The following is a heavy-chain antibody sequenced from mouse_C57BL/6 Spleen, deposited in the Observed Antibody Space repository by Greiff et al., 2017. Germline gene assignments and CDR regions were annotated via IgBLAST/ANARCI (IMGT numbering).Heavy chain of an antibody. D-gene: IGHD2-4*01. V-gene: IGHV1-82*01. CDR2: IYPGDGDT. J-gene: IGHJ4*01. CDR1: GYAFSSSW. CDR3: ARSDYPLYAMDY. Sequence: QVQLQQSGPELVKPGASVKISCKASGYAFSSSWMNWVKQRPGKGLEWIGRIYPGDGDTNYNGKFKGKATLTADKSSSTASIQLSSLTSEDSAVYFCARSDYPLYAMDYWGQGTSVTVSS.